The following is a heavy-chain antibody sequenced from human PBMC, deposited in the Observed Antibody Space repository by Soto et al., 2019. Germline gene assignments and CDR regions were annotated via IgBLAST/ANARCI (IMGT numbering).Heavy chain of an antibody. Sequence: SETLSLTCTVSGGSISSYYWIWIRQPPGKGLEWIGYIYYSGSTNYNPSLKSRVTISVDTSKNQFSLKLSSVTAADTAVYYCARQGDYDFWSGYWNNWFDPWGQGTLVTVSS. J-gene: IGHJ5*02. V-gene: IGHV4-59*08. D-gene: IGHD3-3*01. CDR1: GGSISSYY. CDR2: IYYSGST. CDR3: ARQGDYDFWSGYWNNWFDP.